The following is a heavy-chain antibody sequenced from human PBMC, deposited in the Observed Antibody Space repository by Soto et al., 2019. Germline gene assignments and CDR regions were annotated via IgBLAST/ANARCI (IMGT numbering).Heavy chain of an antibody. CDR1: GFTFGDYA. V-gene: IGHV3-9*01. CDR3: AKTSSGWYGAIDY. CDR2: ISWNSGSI. Sequence: EVQLVESGGGLVQPGRSLRLSCAASGFTFGDYAMHWVRQAPGKGLEWVSGISWNSGSIGYADSVKGRFTISRDNAKNSLYLQMNSLRPEDTALYYCAKTSSGWYGAIDYWGQGTLVTVSS. J-gene: IGHJ4*02. D-gene: IGHD6-19*01.